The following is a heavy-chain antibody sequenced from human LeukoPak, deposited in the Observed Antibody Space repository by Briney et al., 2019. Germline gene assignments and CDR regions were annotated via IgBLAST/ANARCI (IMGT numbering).Heavy chain of an antibody. CDR3: ARTLTPWAFDI. D-gene: IGHD1-14*01. CDR2: ISGNGGST. J-gene: IGHJ3*02. V-gene: IGHV3-23*01. Sequence: GGSLRLSCAASGFTFSSYAMSWVRQAPGKGLEWVSAISGNGGSTYYADSVKGRFTISRDNSKNTLYLQMNSLRAEGTAVYYCARTLTPWAFDIWGQGTMVTVSS. CDR1: GFTFSSYA.